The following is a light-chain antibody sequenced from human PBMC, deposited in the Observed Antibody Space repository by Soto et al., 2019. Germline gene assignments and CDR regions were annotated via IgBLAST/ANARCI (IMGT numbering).Light chain of an antibody. CDR1: SSDVGPYNY. Sequence: QSVLTQPASVSGSPGQSITNSCTRTSSDVGPYNYVSWYLQHPGKAPKLMIYEVSNRPSGVSNRFSGSKSGNTASLTISGLQAEDEGDYYCSSHTTSNTWMFGGGTKVTVL. J-gene: IGLJ3*02. CDR2: EVS. CDR3: SSHTTSNTWM. V-gene: IGLV2-14*01.